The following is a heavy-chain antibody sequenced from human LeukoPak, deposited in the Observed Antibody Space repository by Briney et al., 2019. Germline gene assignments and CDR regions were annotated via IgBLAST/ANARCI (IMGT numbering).Heavy chain of an antibody. CDR3: AKESKSTSSWYYFDS. Sequence: PGGSLRLSCAASGFTFSSYSMNWVRQAPGKGLEWVSSFSVTAHTAHYADSVKGRFTVSRDTSKSTLHLQMKSLRVEDTAVYYCAKESKSTSSWYYFDSWGQGTLVTVSS. CDR1: GFTFSSYS. J-gene: IGHJ4*02. D-gene: IGHD6-13*01. CDR2: FSVTAHTA. V-gene: IGHV3-23*01.